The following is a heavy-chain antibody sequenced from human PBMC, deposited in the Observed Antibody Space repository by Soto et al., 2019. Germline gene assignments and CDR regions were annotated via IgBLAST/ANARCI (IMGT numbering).Heavy chain of an antibody. Sequence: ASVKVSCKVFGYIFSGHAMHWVRQAPGQRLEWMGWINGGNDNTKYSQKFQDRVTFTKDTSASTNYMELSSLRSEDTAVYYCARDQYYNFWSGYYTGTPFDYWGQGTQVTVSS. V-gene: IGHV1-3*01. CDR3: ARDQYYNFWSGYYTGTPFDY. CDR1: GYIFSGHA. J-gene: IGHJ4*02. D-gene: IGHD3-3*01. CDR2: INGGNDNT.